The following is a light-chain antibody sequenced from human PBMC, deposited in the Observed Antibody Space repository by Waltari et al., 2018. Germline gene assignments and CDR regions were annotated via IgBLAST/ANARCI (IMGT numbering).Light chain of an antibody. V-gene: IGLV1-40*01. CDR2: GNS. CDR1: SPNIVAGYD. Sequence: QSVLTQPPSVSGAPGQSVPISCTGSSPNIVAGYDVHWYQQLPGTAPNLLIYGNSNRPSGVPDRFSGSKSGTSASLAITGLQAEDEADYYCQSYDSSLSAVVFGGGTKLTVL. CDR3: QSYDSSLSAVV. J-gene: IGLJ2*01.